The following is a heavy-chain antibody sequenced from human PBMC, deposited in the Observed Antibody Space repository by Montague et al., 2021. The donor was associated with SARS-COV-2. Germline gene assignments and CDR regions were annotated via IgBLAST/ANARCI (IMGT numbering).Heavy chain of an antibody. CDR2: ISTSSTYT. Sequence: SLRLSCAASGFTFSDCDMTWIRQAPGKGLEWLSYISTSSTYTNYADSVKGRFTISRDDAKNSLYLQMNSLRAEDTAVYYCANFTMGRGAPGYGMDVWGQGTTVTVSS. V-gene: IGHV3-11*03. CDR1: GFTFSDCD. D-gene: IGHD3-10*01. CDR3: ANFTMGRGAPGYGMDV. J-gene: IGHJ6*02.